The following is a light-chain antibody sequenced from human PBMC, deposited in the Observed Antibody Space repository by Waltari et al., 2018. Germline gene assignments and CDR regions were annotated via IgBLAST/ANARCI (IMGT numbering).Light chain of an antibody. CDR3: QQSYSTPLT. CDR2: AAS. Sequence: DIQMTPSPSSLSTSVGDRVTITCRASQSSSSYLIWYQQKPGKATKLLIYAASSLQSGVPSRFSGSGSGTDFTLTISSLQPEDFATYYCQQSYSTPLTFGGGTKVEIK. V-gene: IGKV1-39*01. CDR1: QSSSSY. J-gene: IGKJ4*01.